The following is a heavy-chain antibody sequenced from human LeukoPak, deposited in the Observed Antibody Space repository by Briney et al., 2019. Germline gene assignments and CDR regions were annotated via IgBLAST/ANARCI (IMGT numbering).Heavy chain of an antibody. V-gene: IGHV3-74*01. D-gene: IGHD5-12*01. CDR2: INSDGSST. Sequence: GGSLRLSCAASGFTFRSYWMHWVRQAPGKGLVWVSRINSDGSSTSYADSVKGRFTISRDNAKNTLYLQMNSLRAEDTAVYYCARQGGVATISGFYYYYYMDVWSKGTTVTVSS. CDR1: GFTFRSYW. J-gene: IGHJ6*03. CDR3: ARQGGVATISGFYYYYYMDV.